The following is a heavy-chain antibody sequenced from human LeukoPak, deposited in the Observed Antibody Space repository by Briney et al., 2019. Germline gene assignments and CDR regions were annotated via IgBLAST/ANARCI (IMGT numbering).Heavy chain of an antibody. D-gene: IGHD2-15*01. CDR1: GFTFRSYW. CDR3: ARDQIYCSGGYCYFDY. CDR2: INSDGSST. V-gene: IGHV3-74*01. J-gene: IGHJ4*02. Sequence: GGSLRLSCAAPGFTFRSYWMHWVRQAPGKGLVWVSRINSDGSSTSYADSVKGRFTISRDSAKNTLYLQMNSLRVEDSAVYYCARDQIYCSGGYCYFDYWGQGTLVTVSS.